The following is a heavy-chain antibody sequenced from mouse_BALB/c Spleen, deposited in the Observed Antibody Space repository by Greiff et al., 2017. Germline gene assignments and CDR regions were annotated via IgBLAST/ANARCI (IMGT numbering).Heavy chain of an antibody. CDR2: INPSNGGT. CDR1: GYTFTSYY. D-gene: IGHD1-1*01. V-gene: IGHV1S81*02. J-gene: IGHJ2*01. CDR3: TRNYGSSYGDY. Sequence: QVQLQQSGAELVKPGASVKLSCKASGYTFTSYYMYWVKQRPGQGLEWIGEINPSNGGTNFNEKFKSKATLTVDKSSSTAYMQLSSLTSEDSAVYYGTRNYGSSYGDYWGQGTTLTVSS.